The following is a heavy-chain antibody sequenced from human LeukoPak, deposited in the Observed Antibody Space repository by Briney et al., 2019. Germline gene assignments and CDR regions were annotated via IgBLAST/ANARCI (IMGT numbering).Heavy chain of an antibody. CDR3: ARASGSSAVPFDY. Sequence: ASVKVSCKASGYTFTSHYMHWVRQAPGQGLEWMGVIAPSSGTTSYAQKFQGRVTMTRDTSTSTLYMELSSLTSEDTAVYYCARASGSSAVPFDYWGQGTLVTVSS. D-gene: IGHD3-10*01. V-gene: IGHV1-46*01. CDR1: GYTFTSHY. CDR2: IAPSSGTT. J-gene: IGHJ4*02.